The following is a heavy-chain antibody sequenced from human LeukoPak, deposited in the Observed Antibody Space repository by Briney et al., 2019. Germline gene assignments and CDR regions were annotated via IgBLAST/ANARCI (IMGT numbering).Heavy chain of an antibody. D-gene: IGHD2-2*02. J-gene: IGHJ5*02. Sequence: SVKVSCKASGGTFSSYAISWVRQAPGQGLEWMGRIIPIFGIANNAQKFQGRVTITADKSTSTAYMELSSLRSEDTAVYYCASNIVVVPAAIGSWFDPWGQGTLVTVSS. CDR2: IIPIFGIA. V-gene: IGHV1-69*04. CDR1: GGTFSSYA. CDR3: ASNIVVVPAAIGSWFDP.